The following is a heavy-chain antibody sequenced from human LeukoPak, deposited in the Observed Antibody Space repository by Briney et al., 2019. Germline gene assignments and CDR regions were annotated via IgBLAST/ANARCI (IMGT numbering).Heavy chain of an antibody. CDR2: TYYRSKWYN. CDR3: ARASFLDTAMVTDAFDI. V-gene: IGHV6-1*01. Sequence: SQTLSLTCAISGDSVSSNSAAWNWIRQSPSRGLEWLGRTYYRSKWYNDYAVSVKSRITINPDTSKNQFSLQLNSVTPEDTAVYYCARASFLDTAMVTDAFDIWGQGTMVTVSS. CDR1: GDSVSSNSAA. J-gene: IGHJ3*02. D-gene: IGHD5-18*01.